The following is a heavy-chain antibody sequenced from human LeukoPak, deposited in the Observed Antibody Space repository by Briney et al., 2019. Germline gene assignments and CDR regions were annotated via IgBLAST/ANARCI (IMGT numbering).Heavy chain of an antibody. D-gene: IGHD6-6*01. CDR3: ARVRVAPARQFDP. Sequence: ASVKVSCKASGYTFTGYYILWLRQAPGQGLEWLGWINPNSGDSNYAQKFQGRVTMTRDKSLSTAYMELSRLRSDDTAVYYCARVRVAPARQFDPWGQGTLVTVSS. CDR1: GYTFTGYY. V-gene: IGHV1-2*02. J-gene: IGHJ5*02. CDR2: INPNSGDS.